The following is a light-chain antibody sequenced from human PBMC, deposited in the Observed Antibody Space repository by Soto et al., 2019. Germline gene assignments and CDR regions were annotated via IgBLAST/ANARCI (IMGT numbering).Light chain of an antibody. J-gene: IGKJ4*01. CDR3: QQYVNLLT. Sequence: DIPMTQSPSSLSASVGDRVTITCQASQDISNRLNWYQQKPGKAPKLLINDASHLEAGVPSRFSGSGSGTNFTVTNSSRGPEDIATNYCQQYVNLLTFGGGTKLQIK. CDR2: DAS. V-gene: IGKV1-33*01. CDR1: QDISNR.